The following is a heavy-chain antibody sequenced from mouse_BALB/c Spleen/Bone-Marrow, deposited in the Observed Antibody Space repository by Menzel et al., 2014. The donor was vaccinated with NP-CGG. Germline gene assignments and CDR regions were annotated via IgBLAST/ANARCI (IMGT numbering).Heavy chain of an antibody. Sequence: VKLVESGAELMEPGASVKISCKATGYTFSSYWIEWVKQRPGHGLEWIGEILPGSGSTNYNEKFKGKATFTADTSSNTAYMQLSSLTSEYSAVYYCARWDGYWYFDVWGAGTTVTVSS. J-gene: IGHJ1*01. CDR3: ARWDGYWYFDV. CDR2: ILPGSGST. D-gene: IGHD2-3*01. V-gene: IGHV1-9*01. CDR1: GYTFSSYW.